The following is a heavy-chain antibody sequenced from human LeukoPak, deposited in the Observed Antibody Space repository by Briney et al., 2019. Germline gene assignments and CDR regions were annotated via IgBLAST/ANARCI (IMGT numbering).Heavy chain of an antibody. Sequence: PGGSLRLSCAASGFTFSSYAMHWVRQAPGKGLEWVAVISYDGSNKYYADSVKGRFTISRDNSKNTLYLQMNSLRAEDTAVYYCARVPPLALGIDYWGQGTLVTVSS. CDR2: ISYDGSNK. V-gene: IGHV3-30-3*01. D-gene: IGHD3-3*02. CDR1: GFTFSSYA. CDR3: ARVPPLALGIDY. J-gene: IGHJ4*02.